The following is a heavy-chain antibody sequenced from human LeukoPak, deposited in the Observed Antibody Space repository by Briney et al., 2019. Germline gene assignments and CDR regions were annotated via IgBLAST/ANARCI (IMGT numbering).Heavy chain of an antibody. CDR2: IYPDDSDT. D-gene: IGHD3-10*01. Sequence: GESLKISCKTSGYRFTNYWIAWVRQMPGKGLEWMGIIYPDDSDTRYSPSFQGQVTISADKSISTAYLQWSSLKASDTAMYYCARSVTMVRGVIGTAYNWFDPWGQGTLVTVSS. V-gene: IGHV5-51*01. J-gene: IGHJ5*02. CDR1: GYRFTNYW. CDR3: ARSVTMVRGVIGTAYNWFDP.